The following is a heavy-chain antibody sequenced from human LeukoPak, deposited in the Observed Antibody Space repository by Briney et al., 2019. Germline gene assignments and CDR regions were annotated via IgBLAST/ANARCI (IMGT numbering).Heavy chain of an antibody. CDR2: ISSSSSYT. CDR1: GFTFSDYY. J-gene: IGHJ5*02. Sequence: GGSLRLSCAASGFTFSDYYMSWIRQVPGKGLEWVSYISSSSSYTNYADSVKGRFTISRDNAKNSLYLQMNSLRAEDTAVYYCARVVGDAVVVAATDNNWFDPWGQGTLVTVSS. D-gene: IGHD2-15*01. CDR3: ARVVGDAVVVAATDNNWFDP. V-gene: IGHV3-11*06.